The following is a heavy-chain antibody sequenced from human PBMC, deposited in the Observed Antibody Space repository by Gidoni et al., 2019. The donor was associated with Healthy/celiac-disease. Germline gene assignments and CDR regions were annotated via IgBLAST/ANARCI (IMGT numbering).Heavy chain of an antibody. CDR2: ISSSSSYI. CDR3: AGDGYQLLSGGY. V-gene: IGHV3-21*01. CDR1: GFTFSSYS. D-gene: IGHD2-2*01. Sequence: EVQLVESGGGLVKPGGSLSLSCAASGFTFSSYSMNWVRKAPGKGLEWVSSISSSSSYIYYADSVKGRFTISRDNAKNSLYLQMNSRRAEETAVYYCAGDGYQLLSGGYWGQGTLVTVSS. J-gene: IGHJ4*02.